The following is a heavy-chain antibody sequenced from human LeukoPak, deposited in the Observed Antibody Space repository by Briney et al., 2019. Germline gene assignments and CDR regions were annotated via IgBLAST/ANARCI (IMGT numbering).Heavy chain of an antibody. CDR3: AKGGIAAAGLQNWFDA. CDR2: ISRNSGSI. D-gene: IGHD6-13*01. J-gene: IGHJ5*02. Sequence: PGRSLRLCCAASGFTFDDYAMHWVRQAPGKGLEWVSGISRNSGSIGYADSVKGRFTISRDNAKNSQYLQMNSLRAEDTALYYCAKGGIAAAGLQNWFDAWGQGTLVTVSS. V-gene: IGHV3-9*01. CDR1: GFTFDDYA.